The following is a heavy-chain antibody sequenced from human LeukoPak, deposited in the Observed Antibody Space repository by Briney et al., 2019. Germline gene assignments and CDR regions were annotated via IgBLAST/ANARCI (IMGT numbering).Heavy chain of an antibody. CDR3: ARSDTAMVYFDY. J-gene: IGHJ4*02. CDR2: MNPNSGNT. Sequence: AASVKVSCKASGYTFTSYDINWVRQATEQGLEWMGWMNPNSGNTGYAQKFQGRVTMTRNTSISTAYMELSSLRSEDTAVYYCARSDTAMVYFDYWGQGTLVTVSS. CDR1: GYTFTSYD. D-gene: IGHD5-18*01. V-gene: IGHV1-8*01.